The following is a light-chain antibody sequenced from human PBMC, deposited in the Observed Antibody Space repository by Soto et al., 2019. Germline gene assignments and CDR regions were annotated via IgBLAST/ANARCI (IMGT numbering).Light chain of an antibody. J-gene: IGLJ2*01. CDR3: SFYVRGGSSPVV. CDR2: EVS. CDR1: SSDVGGYNY. Sequence: QSALTQPASVSGSPGQSITISCTGTSSDVGGYNYVSWYQQHPGKAPKLMIYEVSNRPSGVSDRFSGSRSGNTASLTISGLQAEDEADYYCSFYVRGGSSPVVFGGGTKLTVL. V-gene: IGLV2-14*01.